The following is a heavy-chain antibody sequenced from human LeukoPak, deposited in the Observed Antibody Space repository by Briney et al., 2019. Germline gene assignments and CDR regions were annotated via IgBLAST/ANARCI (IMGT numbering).Heavy chain of an antibody. CDR1: GFTISGYW. CDR3: ARRIAAYPYYYYYYMDV. J-gene: IGHJ6*03. V-gene: IGHV3-30*03. Sequence: GGSLRLSCAASGFTISGYWMSWVRQAPGKGLEWVAIISYDGSNEYYADSVKGRFTISRDNSKNTLYLQMNSLRAEDTAVYYCARRIAAYPYYYYYYMDVWGKGTTVTVSS. D-gene: IGHD6-6*01. CDR2: ISYDGSNE.